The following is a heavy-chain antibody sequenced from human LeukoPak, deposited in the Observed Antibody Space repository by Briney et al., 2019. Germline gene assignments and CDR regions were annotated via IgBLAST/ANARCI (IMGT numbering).Heavy chain of an antibody. D-gene: IGHD3-9*01. J-gene: IGHJ3*02. Sequence: SETLSLTCTVSGGSISIYYWSWIRQPAGKGLEWIGRIYTSGSTNYNPSLKSRVTMSVDTSKNQFSLKLSSVTAADTAVYYCARVHDILTGYYGVGAFDIWGQGTMVTVSS. CDR1: GGSISIYY. CDR3: ARVHDILTGYYGVGAFDI. CDR2: IYTSGST. V-gene: IGHV4-4*07.